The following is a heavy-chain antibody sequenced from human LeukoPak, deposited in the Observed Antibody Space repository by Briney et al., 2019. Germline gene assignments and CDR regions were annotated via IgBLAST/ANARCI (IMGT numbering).Heavy chain of an antibody. CDR1: GGYISIYY. CDR3: ARDGGGTGRPFDY. J-gene: IGHJ4*02. CDR2: IYTSGNT. Sequence: PSETLSLTCTVSGGYISIYYWSWIRQPAGKGLEWIGRIYTSGNTNYNPSLKSRVTMSVDTSKNHLSLNLSSVTAADTAVYYCARDGGGTGRPFDYWGQGTLVTVSS. D-gene: IGHD3-16*01. V-gene: IGHV4-4*07.